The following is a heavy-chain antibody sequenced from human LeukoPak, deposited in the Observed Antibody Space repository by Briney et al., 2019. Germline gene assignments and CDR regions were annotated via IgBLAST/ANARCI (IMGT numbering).Heavy chain of an antibody. J-gene: IGHJ3*02. CDR2: VSSSGITM. CDR3: ASPMTTVTTNAFDI. V-gene: IGHV3-48*03. CDR1: GFTFSSYE. Sequence: GGSLRLSCAASGFTFSSYEMNWVRQAPGKGLEWVSYVSSSGITMYYADSVKGRFTISRDNAKNSLFLQMNSLRAEDTAVYYCASPMTTVTTNAFDIWGQGTMVTVSS. D-gene: IGHD4-17*01.